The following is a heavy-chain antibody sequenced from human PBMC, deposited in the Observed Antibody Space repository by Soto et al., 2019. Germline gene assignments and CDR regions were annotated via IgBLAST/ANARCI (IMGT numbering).Heavy chain of an antibody. J-gene: IGHJ4*02. CDR1: GFTVSSNY. CDR3: ARNGWGLATVGM. CDR2: IYSGGGT. D-gene: IGHD4-4*01. V-gene: IGHV3-53*01. Sequence: PGGSLRLSCAASGFTVSSNYMNWFRLAPGKGLEWVSLIYSGGGTYYADSVKGRFTISRDNSKNTLYLQMNSLRAEDTAVYYCARNGWGLATVGMWGPGTLVTVSS.